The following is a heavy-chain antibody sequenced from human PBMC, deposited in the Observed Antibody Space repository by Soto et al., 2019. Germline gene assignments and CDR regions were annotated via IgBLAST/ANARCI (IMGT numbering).Heavy chain of an antibody. V-gene: IGHV1-69*13. CDR3: AKLPWADYGGIFDP. J-gene: IGHJ5*02. Sequence: VKVSCKASGGTFSSNAISWVRQAPGQGLEWMGGIIPIFGTANYAQKFRGRVTITADESTSTAYMELSSLRSEDTAVYYCAKLPWADYGGIFDPWGQGTLVTVSS. D-gene: IGHD4-17*01. CDR1: GGTFSSNA. CDR2: IIPIFGTA.